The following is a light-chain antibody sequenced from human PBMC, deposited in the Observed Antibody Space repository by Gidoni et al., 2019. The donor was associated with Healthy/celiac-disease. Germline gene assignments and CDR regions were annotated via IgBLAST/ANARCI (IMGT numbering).Light chain of an antibody. CDR3: QQSYSTLLYT. J-gene: IGKJ2*01. CDR2: AAS. Sequence: DIQMTQSPSSLSASVGDRVTITCRASQSISSYLNWYQQKPVKAPKLLIYAASSLQSGVPSMFSVSGSGTDFTLTISSLQPEDFATYYCQQSYSTLLYTFGQGTKLEIK. CDR1: QSISSY. V-gene: IGKV1-39*01.